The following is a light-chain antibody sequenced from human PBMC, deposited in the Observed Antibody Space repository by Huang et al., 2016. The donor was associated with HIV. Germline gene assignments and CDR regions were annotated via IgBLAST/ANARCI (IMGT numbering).Light chain of an antibody. Sequence: EIVMTQSPATLSVSPGERATLSCRASQSVSSNLAWYQQKPGQAPRLLIYGASTRATGIPARFSGSGSATEFTLTISSVQSEDFAVYYCQQYNSWPPTFGQGTKVEI. V-gene: IGKV3-15*01. CDR1: QSVSSN. CDR2: GAS. J-gene: IGKJ1*01. CDR3: QQYNSWPPT.